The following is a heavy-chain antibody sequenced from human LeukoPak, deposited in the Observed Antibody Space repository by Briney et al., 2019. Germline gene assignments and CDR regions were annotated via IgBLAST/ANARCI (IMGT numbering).Heavy chain of an antibody. J-gene: IGHJ4*02. CDR3: GRKSVQRPNAPFDY. CDR2: ISSSSSYI. CDR1: GFTFSSYS. D-gene: IGHD6-25*01. V-gene: IGHV3-21*01. Sequence: GGSLRLSCAASGFTFSSYSMNWVHQAPGKGLEWVSSISSSSSYIYYADSVKGRFTISRDNAKNSLYLQMNSLRAEDTAVYYRGRKSVQRPNAPFDYWGQGTLVTVSS.